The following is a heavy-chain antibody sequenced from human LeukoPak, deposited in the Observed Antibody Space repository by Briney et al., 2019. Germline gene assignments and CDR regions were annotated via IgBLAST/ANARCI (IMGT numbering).Heavy chain of an antibody. J-gene: IGHJ6*03. CDR2: IYHSGST. CDR3: ARVPSLSTGYYYYCMDV. CDR1: GGSISSYY. Sequence: PSETLSLTCTVSGGSISSYYWSWIRQPPGKGLEWIGYIYHSGSTNYNPSLKSRVTISVDTSKNQFSLKLSSVTAADTAVYYCARVPSLSTGYYYYCMDVWGKGTTVTVSS. V-gene: IGHV4-59*01. D-gene: IGHD3-3*02.